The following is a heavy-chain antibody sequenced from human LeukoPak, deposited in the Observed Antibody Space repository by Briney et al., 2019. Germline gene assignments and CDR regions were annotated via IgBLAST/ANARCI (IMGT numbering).Heavy chain of an antibody. CDR2: IRSKAYGGTT. D-gene: IGHD1-26*01. CDR1: GFTFSSYS. J-gene: IGHJ4*02. V-gene: IGHV3-49*04. CDR3: ARQEGGSPDY. Sequence: GGSLRLSCAASGFTFSSYSMNWVRQAPGKGLEWVGFIRSKAYGGTTEYAASVKGRFTISRDNSKSIAYLQMNSLTTEDTAVYYCARQEGGSPDYWGQGTLVTVSS.